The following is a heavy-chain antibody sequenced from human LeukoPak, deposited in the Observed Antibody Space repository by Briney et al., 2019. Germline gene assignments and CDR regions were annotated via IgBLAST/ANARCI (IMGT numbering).Heavy chain of an antibody. CDR3: AYPGGTMDSGDY. V-gene: IGHV3-23*01. J-gene: IGHJ4*02. D-gene: IGHD3-10*01. CDR1: GFTFSIHA. Sequence: GGSLRLSCAASGFTFSIHAMSWVRQAPGKALEWVSAISGSGGSTYYADSVKGRFTISRDNSKNTLYLQMNSLRAEDTAVYYCAYPGGTMDSGDYWGQGTLVTVSS. CDR2: ISGSGGST.